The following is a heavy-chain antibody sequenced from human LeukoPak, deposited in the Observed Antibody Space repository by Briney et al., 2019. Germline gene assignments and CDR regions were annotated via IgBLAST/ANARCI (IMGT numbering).Heavy chain of an antibody. J-gene: IGHJ4*02. Sequence: GGSLRLSCAASGFTFYTYGMHWVRQAPGKGLDYVSGIGPDGGTTYYAKSVKGRFTISRDNSKSMVYLQMGSLTADDMAVYYCGREGRLTDYWGPGTWSPSPQ. CDR2: IGPDGGTT. V-gene: IGHV3-64*01. CDR3: GREGRLTDY. D-gene: IGHD6-25*01. CDR1: GFTFYTYG.